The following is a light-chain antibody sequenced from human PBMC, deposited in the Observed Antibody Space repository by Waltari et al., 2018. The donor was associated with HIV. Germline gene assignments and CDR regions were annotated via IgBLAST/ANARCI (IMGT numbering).Light chain of an antibody. Sequence: EIVLTQSPDTLSLSPGERATLSCRASQSVSSTYLAWYQQKPGQAPRLLISGASRSATGIPDRFSGSGSGTDFTLTISRLEPEDFAVYYCQQYGNTPRITFGQGTRLEIK. J-gene: IGKJ5*01. V-gene: IGKV3-20*01. CDR1: QSVSSTY. CDR3: QQYGNTPRIT. CDR2: GAS.